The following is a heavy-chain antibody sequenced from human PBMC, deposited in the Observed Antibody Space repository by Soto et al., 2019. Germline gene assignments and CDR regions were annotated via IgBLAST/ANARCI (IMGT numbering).Heavy chain of an antibody. Sequence: QLRFEESGPGLVKPSETLALICSVAGGSVNNANHFWDWIHHHPEDGLEWIGYIYYSGSTRYNPSLKIRPCLSIYTYTNQFSLRLNSVTVADTAVYFCARDSDYGGSGRGMDVWGRGTTVTVSS. CDR2: IYYSGST. CDR3: ARDSDYGGSGRGMDV. CDR1: GGSVNNANHF. J-gene: IGHJ6*02. V-gene: IGHV4-31*03. D-gene: IGHD3-10*01.